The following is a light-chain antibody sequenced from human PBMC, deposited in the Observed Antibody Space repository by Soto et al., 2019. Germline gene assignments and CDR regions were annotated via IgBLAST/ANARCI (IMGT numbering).Light chain of an antibody. J-gene: IGKJ5*01. CDR2: DAS. Sequence: EIVLTQSPASLSLSPGERATLSCRASQSVNSNLAWYQHKPGQAPRLLIYDASNRATGIPARFSGSGSGTDFTLTVSSLEPEDFAVYYCQQYGSSPPITFGQGTRLEIK. CDR1: QSVNSN. CDR3: QQYGSSPPIT. V-gene: IGKV3-11*01.